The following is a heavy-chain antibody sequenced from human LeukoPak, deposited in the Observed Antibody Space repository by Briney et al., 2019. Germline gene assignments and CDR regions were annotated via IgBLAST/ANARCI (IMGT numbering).Heavy chain of an antibody. CDR3: ARGMYYDTLTGYKGHWFDP. J-gene: IGHJ5*02. CDR1: GGSISSYY. D-gene: IGHD3-9*01. CDR2: IYYSGST. Sequence: SETLSLTCTVSGGSISSYYWSWIRQPPGKGLEWIGYIYYSGSTNYNPSLKSRVTISVDTSKNQFSLKLSSVTAADTAGYYCARGMYYDTLTGYKGHWFDPWGQGTLVTVSS. V-gene: IGHV4-59*01.